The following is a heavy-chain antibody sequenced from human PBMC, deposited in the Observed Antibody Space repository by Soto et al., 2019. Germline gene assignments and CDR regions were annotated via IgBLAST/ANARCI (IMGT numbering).Heavy chain of an antibody. CDR1: GFTFNTYW. CDR3: ASPYCSGGSCYNWFDP. J-gene: IGHJ5*02. V-gene: IGHV3-7*03. Sequence: EVQLVESGGGLVQPGGSLTVSCAASGFTFNTYWMSWVRQAPGKGLEWVANIKQDGSQKYYVDSVKGRFTIYRDNAKKSLYLQMNSLRAEDTAIYYCASPYCSGGSCYNWFDPWGQGTLVPVSS. CDR2: IKQDGSQK. D-gene: IGHD2-15*01.